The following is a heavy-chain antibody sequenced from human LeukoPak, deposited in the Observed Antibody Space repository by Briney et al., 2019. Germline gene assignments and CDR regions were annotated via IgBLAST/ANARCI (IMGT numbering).Heavy chain of an antibody. CDR1: GFTFSNFW. CDR2: INHSGST. D-gene: IGHD3-9*01. Sequence: GSLRLSCTASGFTFSNFWMGWVRQPPGKGLEWIGEINHSGSTNYNPSLKSRVTISVDTSKNQFSLKLSSVTAADTAVYYCARAPQGYDILTGAIDYWGQGTLVTVSS. V-gene: IGHV4-34*01. J-gene: IGHJ4*02. CDR3: ARAPQGYDILTGAIDY.